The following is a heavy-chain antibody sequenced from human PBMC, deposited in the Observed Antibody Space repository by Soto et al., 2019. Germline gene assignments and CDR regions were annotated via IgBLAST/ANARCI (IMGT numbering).Heavy chain of an antibody. CDR1: GFTFTDHA. V-gene: IGHV3-23*01. CDR3: ARPPLYSNGGYFDS. CDR2: TSNNGDRT. J-gene: IGHJ4*02. D-gene: IGHD6-19*01. Sequence: GGSLRLSCAVSGFTFTDHAMTWVRQAPGKGLEWVSTTSNNGDRTFYADSVKGRFTVSTDRTHNPLYLQMNSLRADDTAVYFCARPPLYSNGGYFDSWGQGTLVTVSS.